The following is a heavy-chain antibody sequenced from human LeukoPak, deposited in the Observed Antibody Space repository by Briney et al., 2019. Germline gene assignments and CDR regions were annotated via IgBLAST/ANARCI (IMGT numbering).Heavy chain of an antibody. J-gene: IGHJ6*02. CDR3: ARGNGDRTDYYGMDV. D-gene: IGHD4-17*01. CDR2: ISSSSSYI. CDR1: GFTFSSYS. V-gene: IGHV3-21*01. Sequence: TGGSLRLSCAAPGFTFSSYSMNWVRQAPGKGLEWVSSISSSSSYIYYADSVKGRFTISRDNAKNSLYLQMNSLRAEDTAVYYCARGNGDRTDYYGMDVWGQGTTVTVSS.